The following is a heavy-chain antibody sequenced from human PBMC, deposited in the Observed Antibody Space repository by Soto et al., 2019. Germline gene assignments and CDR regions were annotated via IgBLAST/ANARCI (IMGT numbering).Heavy chain of an antibody. CDR2: IYYSGST. CDR3: ARSSPYCSGGSCYRRRWFDP. D-gene: IGHD2-15*01. Sequence: SETLSLTCTVSGGSISSYYWSWIRQPPGKGLEWIGYIYYSGSTNYNPSLKSRVTISVDTSKNQFSLKLSSVTAADTAVYYCARSSPYCSGGSCYRRRWFDPWGQGTLVTDSS. CDR1: GGSISSYY. J-gene: IGHJ5*02. V-gene: IGHV4-59*01.